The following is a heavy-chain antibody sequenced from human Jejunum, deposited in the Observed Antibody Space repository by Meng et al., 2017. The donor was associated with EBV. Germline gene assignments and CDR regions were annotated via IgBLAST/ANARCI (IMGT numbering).Heavy chain of an antibody. V-gene: IGHV4-4*02. J-gene: IGHJ5*02. CDR1: GASISSSHW. Sequence: QVQVQESGPGLVQPSGILSLTCAVSGASISSSHWWSWVRQAPGEGLEWIGEIYYTGRTNYNPSLKSRVSMSIDKSKNQFSLNLNSVTVADTAVYYCATSMSGYSYGYSWGQGTLVTVSS. CDR2: IYYTGRT. D-gene: IGHD5-12*01. CDR3: ATSMSGYSYGYS.